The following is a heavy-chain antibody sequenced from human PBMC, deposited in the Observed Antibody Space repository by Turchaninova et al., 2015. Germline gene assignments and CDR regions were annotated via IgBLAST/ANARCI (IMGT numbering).Heavy chain of an antibody. D-gene: IGHD6-19*01. CDR2: FCYRGSH. J-gene: IGHJ4*02. CDR1: GYSISSSSYY. V-gene: IGHV4-39*01. CDR3: ARNPSTVAGRPYYFDY. Sequence: QVQLQESGPGLVKPSETLSLTFAVSGYSISSSSYYWGWLRQPPGKGLEWIWDFCYRGSHCGNLSLNEPVPITFTHLDNQFCLKLSSGTAADTHVYYCARNPSTVAGRPYYFDYWGQGTLVTVSS.